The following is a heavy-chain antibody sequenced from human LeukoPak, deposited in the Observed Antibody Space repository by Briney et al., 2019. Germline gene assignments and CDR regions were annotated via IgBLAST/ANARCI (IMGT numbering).Heavy chain of an antibody. CDR2: IYYSGST. J-gene: IGHJ6*02. Sequence: SETLSLTCTVSGGSISSYYWSWIRQPPGKGLEWIGYIYYSGSTNYNPSLKSRVTISVDTSKNQFSLKLSSVTAADTAVYYCARVPRPPDYYGMDVWGQGTTVTVSS. D-gene: IGHD3-10*01. CDR1: GGSISSYY. CDR3: ARVPRPPDYYGMDV. V-gene: IGHV4-59*08.